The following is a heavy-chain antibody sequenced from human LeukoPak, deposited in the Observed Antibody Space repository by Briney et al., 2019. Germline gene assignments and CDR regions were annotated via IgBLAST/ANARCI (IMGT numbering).Heavy chain of an antibody. CDR3: IRDEALWRLDY. CDR2: IDERGRNA. Sequence: GGSLRLSCAASGFTFSNHWMHWVRQAPGKGLVWVSRIDERGRNAMYADSVKGRFSISRDNAKHTVNLQMNSLRGEDTGVYYCIRDEALWRLDYWGQGTLVTVSS. V-gene: IGHV3-74*03. CDR1: GFTFSNHW. D-gene: IGHD2-21*01. J-gene: IGHJ4*02.